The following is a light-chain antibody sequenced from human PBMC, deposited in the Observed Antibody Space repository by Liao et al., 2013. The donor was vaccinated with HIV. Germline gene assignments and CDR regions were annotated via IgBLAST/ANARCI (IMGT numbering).Light chain of an antibody. Sequence: SYELTQPPSVSVSPGQTARITCSGDALPKQYAYWYQQKPGQAPVLVIYKDSERPSGIPERFSGSNSGNMATMTISRVEAGDEADYYCQVWDSSSDHFVFGTGTQVTVL. V-gene: IGLV3-25*02. J-gene: IGLJ1*01. CDR3: QVWDSSSDHFV. CDR2: KDS. CDR1: ALPKQY.